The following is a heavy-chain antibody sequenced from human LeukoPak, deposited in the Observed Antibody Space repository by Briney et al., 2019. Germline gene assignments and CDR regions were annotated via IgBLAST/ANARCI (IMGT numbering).Heavy chain of an antibody. D-gene: IGHD3-10*01. CDR2: INHSGST. CDR3: AREKEGYYGSGSYYIFDY. J-gene: IGHJ4*02. V-gene: IGHV4-34*01. Sequence: SETLSLTCAVYGGSFSGYYWSWLRQPPGKGLEWIGEINHSGSTNYNPSLKSRVTISVDTSKNQFSLKLSSVTAADTAVYYCAREKEGYYGSGSYYIFDYWGQGTLVTVSS. CDR1: GGSFSGYY.